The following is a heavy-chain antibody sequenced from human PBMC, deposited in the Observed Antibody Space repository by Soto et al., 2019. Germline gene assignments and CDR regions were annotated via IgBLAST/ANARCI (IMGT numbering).Heavy chain of an antibody. J-gene: IGHJ4*02. Sequence: EVQLVESGGGLVKPGGSLILSCAASGFTFSNYRMNWVRQVPGKGLEWVSSVTASSSYIYYADSVKGRFTLSRDNAKNSLYLQMSSLRAEDAAVYYCARGFTAQLDYWGQGTLVTVSS. CDR3: ARGFTAQLDY. D-gene: IGHD5-18*01. CDR2: VTASSSYI. V-gene: IGHV3-21*01. CDR1: GFTFSNYR.